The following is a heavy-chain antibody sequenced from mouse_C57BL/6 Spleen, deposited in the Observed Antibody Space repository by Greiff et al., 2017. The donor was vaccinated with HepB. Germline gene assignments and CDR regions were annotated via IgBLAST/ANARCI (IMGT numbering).Heavy chain of an antibody. CDR3: VRLPSSYAMDY. J-gene: IGHJ4*01. D-gene: IGHD6-1*01. CDR2: IRSKSNNYAT. CDR1: GFSFNTYA. Sequence: EVQLVESGGGLVQPKGSLKLSCAASGFSFNTYAMNWVRQAPGKGLEWVARIRSKSNNYATYYADSVKDRFTISRDDSESMLYLQMNNLKTEDTAMYYCVRLPSSYAMDYWGQGTSVTVSS. V-gene: IGHV10-1*01.